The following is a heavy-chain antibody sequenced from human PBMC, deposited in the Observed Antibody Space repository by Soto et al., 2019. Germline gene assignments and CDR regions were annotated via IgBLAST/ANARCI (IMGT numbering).Heavy chain of an antibody. V-gene: IGHV4-34*01. CDR2: INHSGST. Sequence: SETLSLTCAVYGGSFSGYYWSWIRQPPGKGLEWIGEINHSGSTNYNPSLKSRVTISVDTSKNQFSLKLSSVTAADTAVYYCARAVAAAGTEWFDPWGQGTLVTVSS. CDR3: ARAVAAAGTEWFDP. CDR1: GGSFSGYY. J-gene: IGHJ5*02. D-gene: IGHD6-13*01.